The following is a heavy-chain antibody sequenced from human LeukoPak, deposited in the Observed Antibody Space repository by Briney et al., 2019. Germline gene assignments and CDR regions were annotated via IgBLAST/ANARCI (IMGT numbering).Heavy chain of an antibody. Sequence: GGSLRLSCAASGFTFSSYSMNWVRQAPGKGLEWVSYISSSSSTIYYADSVKGRFTISRDNAKNSLYLQMNSLRAEDTAVYYCARIGDITISVGVWRKGTTVTVSS. V-gene: IGHV3-48*04. J-gene: IGHJ6*04. CDR1: GFTFSSYS. CDR3: ARIGDITISVGV. CDR2: ISSSSSTI. D-gene: IGHD3-3*01.